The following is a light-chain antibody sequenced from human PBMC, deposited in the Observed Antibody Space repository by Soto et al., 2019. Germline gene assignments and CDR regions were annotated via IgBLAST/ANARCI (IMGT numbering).Light chain of an antibody. Sequence: ESVLTQSPAALSLSLGERATLSCRASQSVSIYLAWYQQKTGQAPRLLIYDASNRATGIPARFSGSGSGTDFTLTISSLEPEDFAVYYCQQRSNWPITFGQGTRLEI. CDR1: QSVSIY. CDR3: QQRSNWPIT. J-gene: IGKJ5*01. V-gene: IGKV3-11*01. CDR2: DAS.